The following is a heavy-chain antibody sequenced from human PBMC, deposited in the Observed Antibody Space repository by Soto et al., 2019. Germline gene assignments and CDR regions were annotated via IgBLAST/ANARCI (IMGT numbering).Heavy chain of an antibody. Sequence: QVQLVQFGAEVKKPGSSVKVSCKASGGTFSSYAISWVRQAPGQGLEWMGGIIPIFGTANYAQKFQGRVTITADESTSTAYMELSSLRSEDTAVYYCARDLSPPYYYDSSDAFDIWGQGTMVTVSS. J-gene: IGHJ3*02. D-gene: IGHD3-22*01. CDR2: IIPIFGTA. V-gene: IGHV1-69*12. CDR1: GGTFSSYA. CDR3: ARDLSPPYYYDSSDAFDI.